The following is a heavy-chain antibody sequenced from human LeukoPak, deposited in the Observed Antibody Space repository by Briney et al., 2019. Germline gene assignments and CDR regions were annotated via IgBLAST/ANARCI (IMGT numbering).Heavy chain of an antibody. V-gene: IGHV1-24*01. Sequence: ASVKVSCKVSGYTLTELAMHWVRQAPGKGLEWMGGFDPEDGETIYAQKFQGRVTMTEDTSTDTAYMELSSLRSEDTAVYYCATGWSSGSYFLAGTFDIWGQGTMVTDSS. CDR3: ATGWSSGSYFLAGTFDI. D-gene: IGHD1-26*01. CDR1: GYTLTELA. J-gene: IGHJ3*02. CDR2: FDPEDGET.